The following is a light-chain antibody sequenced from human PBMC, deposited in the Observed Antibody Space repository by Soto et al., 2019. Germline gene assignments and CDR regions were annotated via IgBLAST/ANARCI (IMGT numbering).Light chain of an antibody. V-gene: IGLV2-18*02. J-gene: IGLJ2*01. CDR2: EVS. CDR3: SSCTTNSTLV. CDR1: SSDVGSYNR. Sequence: QSALTQPPSVSGSPGQSVTISCTGTSSDVGSYNRVSWYQQPPGTAPKVMIYEVSNRPSGVPDRFSVSKSGNTASLTISGLQAEDEADYSCSSCTTNSTLVFGGGTKVTVL.